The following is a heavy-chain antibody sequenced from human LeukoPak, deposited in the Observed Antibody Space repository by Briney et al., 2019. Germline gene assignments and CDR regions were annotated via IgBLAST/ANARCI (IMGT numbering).Heavy chain of an antibody. V-gene: IGHV4-59*01. CDR2: IFSSGST. J-gene: IGHJ4*02. CDR1: GGATSNYY. D-gene: IGHD3-3*01. Sequence: SETLSLTCTVSGGATSNYYWSWIRQPPGKGLEWIGSIFSSGSTNYKPSLRSRVTISLDTSKNQFSLRLTSVTAADTAVYYCARSPRGSYSNFDYWGQGALFTVSS. CDR3: ARSPRGSYSNFDY.